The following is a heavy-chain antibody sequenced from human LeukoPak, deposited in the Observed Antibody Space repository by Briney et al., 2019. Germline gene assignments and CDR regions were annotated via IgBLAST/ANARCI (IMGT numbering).Heavy chain of an antibody. J-gene: IGHJ4*02. CDR1: GGSISSYY. V-gene: IGHV4-59*01. Sequence: SETLSLTCTVSGGSISSYYWSWIRQPPGKGLEWVGYIYYSGSTNYNPSLKSRVTISVDTSKNQFSLKLSSVTAADTAVYYCARATAAGPSSGFDYWGQGTLVTVSS. D-gene: IGHD6-13*01. CDR2: IYYSGST. CDR3: ARATAAGPSSGFDY.